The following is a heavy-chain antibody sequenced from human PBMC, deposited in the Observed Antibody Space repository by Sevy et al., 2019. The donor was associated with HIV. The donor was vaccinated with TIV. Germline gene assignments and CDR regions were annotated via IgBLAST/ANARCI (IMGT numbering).Heavy chain of an antibody. J-gene: IGHJ4*03. CDR2: ISYIGST. D-gene: IGHD6-13*01. V-gene: IGHV4-61*01. CDR1: GGSLSSGSYY. CDR3: GGGRIAAAGGYFEH. Sequence: SETLSLTCTVSGGSLSSGSYYWSWIRQPPGKGLEWIGYISYIGSTNYNPSLKSRVTISVDTSKNQLSLRLTSVTAAGTAVYYWGGGRIAAAGGYFEHWGQGTLVTLSS.